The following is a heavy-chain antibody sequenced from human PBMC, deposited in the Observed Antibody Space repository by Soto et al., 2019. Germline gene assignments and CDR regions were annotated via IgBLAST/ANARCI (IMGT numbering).Heavy chain of an antibody. CDR2: ISPYSGYT. CDR3: AREASVLIPAAQPSRFDS. CDR1: GYSFMKYG. D-gene: IGHD2-2*01. Sequence: ASVKVSCKGFGYSFMKYGINWVRQAPGQGLEWVGWISPYSGYTHSAQKFHGRPTLTTDTAASTAYMELRILRSADTALYYCAREASVLIPAAQPSRFDSWGQGTLVPVSS. V-gene: IGHV1-18*01. J-gene: IGHJ4*02.